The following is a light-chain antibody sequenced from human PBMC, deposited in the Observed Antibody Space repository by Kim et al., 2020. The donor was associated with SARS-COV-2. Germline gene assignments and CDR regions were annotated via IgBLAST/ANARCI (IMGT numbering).Light chain of an antibody. CDR2: AAS. CDR3: QQNYFTPIS. CDR1: QDISRY. J-gene: IGKJ5*01. Sequence: ASVGDRVTITCRASQDISRYLNWYQQKPGKAPNLLIYAASNLQSGVPSRFSGSGSWADFTLTISNLQPEDSAVYYCQQNYFTPISFGQGTRLEIK. V-gene: IGKV1-39*01.